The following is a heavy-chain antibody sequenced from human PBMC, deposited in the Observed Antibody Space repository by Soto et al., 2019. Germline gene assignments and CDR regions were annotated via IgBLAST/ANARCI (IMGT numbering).Heavy chain of an antibody. CDR1: GFTFSSYG. Sequence: GGSLRLSCAASGFTFSSYGMHWVRQAPGKGLEWVAVISYDGSNKYYADSVKGRFTISRDNSKNTLYLQMNSLRAEDTAVYYCAKESSGWGLYYYYMDVWGKGTTVTVSS. J-gene: IGHJ6*03. V-gene: IGHV3-30*18. CDR2: ISYDGSNK. CDR3: AKESSGWGLYYYYMDV. D-gene: IGHD6-19*01.